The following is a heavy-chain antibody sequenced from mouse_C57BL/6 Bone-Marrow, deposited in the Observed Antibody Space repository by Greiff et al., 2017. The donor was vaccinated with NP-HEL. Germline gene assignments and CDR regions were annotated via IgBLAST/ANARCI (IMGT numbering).Heavy chain of an antibody. J-gene: IGHJ3*01. CDR3: ARSRFAY. V-gene: IGHV1-4*01. CDR1: GYTFTSYS. Sequence: QVTLKESGAELARPGASVKMSCKASGYTFTSYSMHWVKQRPGQGLEWIGYINPSSGHTKYNQKFKDKATLSADKSSSTAYMQLSSLTSEVSAVYYCARSRFAYWGQGTLVTVSA. CDR2: INPSSGHT.